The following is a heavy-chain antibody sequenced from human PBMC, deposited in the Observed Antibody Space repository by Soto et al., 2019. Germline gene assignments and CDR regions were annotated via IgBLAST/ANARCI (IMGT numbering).Heavy chain of an antibody. J-gene: IGHJ4*02. CDR2: IYYSGST. V-gene: IGHV4-59*01. CDR3: ARGYYYDSSGFHFDY. D-gene: IGHD3-22*01. Sequence: SETLSLTCTVSGGSISSYYWSWIRQPPGKGLEWIGYIYYSGSTNYNPSLKSRVTISVDTSKNQFSLKLSSVTAADTAVYYCARGYYYDSSGFHFDYWGQGTLVTVSS. CDR1: GGSISSYY.